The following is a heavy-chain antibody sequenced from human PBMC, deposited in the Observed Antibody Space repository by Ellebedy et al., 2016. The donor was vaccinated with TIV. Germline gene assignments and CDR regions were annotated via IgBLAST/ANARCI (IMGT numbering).Heavy chain of an antibody. V-gene: IGHV1-46*01. D-gene: IGHD3-16*01. CDR2: INPSGGSA. CDR3: ARDPGEDGDY. Sequence: ASVKVSCKASGYTFTGYYIHWVRQAPGQGIEWMGIINPSGGSANYAQKFQGRVTVTRDTSTRTVYMELSSLRFEDTAVYFCARDPGEDGDYWGQGTLVTVSA. CDR1: GYTFTGYY. J-gene: IGHJ4*02.